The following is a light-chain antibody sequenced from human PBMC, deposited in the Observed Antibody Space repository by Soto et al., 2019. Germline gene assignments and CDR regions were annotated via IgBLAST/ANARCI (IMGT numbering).Light chain of an antibody. CDR1: HNIDTW. J-gene: IGKJ4*01. V-gene: IGKV1-5*03. Sequence: DIQMTQSPSTLSSSIGDTVTITCRSSHNIDTWLAWFQQKAGKAPNLLIYKASTLETGVPSRFSGSASGTEFTLTISSLQPDDFATYYCQQHADYPITFGGGTKVDI. CDR3: QQHADYPIT. CDR2: KAS.